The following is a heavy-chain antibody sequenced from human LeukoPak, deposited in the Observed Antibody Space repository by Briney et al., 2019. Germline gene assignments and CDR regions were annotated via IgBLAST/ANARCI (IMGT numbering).Heavy chain of an antibody. CDR3: AREYCSGGSCHTYYYYYGMDV. J-gene: IGHJ6*02. Sequence: GASVKVSCKASGYTFTGYYMHWERQAPGQGLEWMGWINPNSGGTNYAQKFQGRVTMTRDTSISTAYMELSRLRSDDTAVYYCAREYCSGGSCHTYYYYYGMDVWGQGTTVTVSS. CDR2: INPNSGGT. V-gene: IGHV1-2*02. D-gene: IGHD2-15*01. CDR1: GYTFTGYY.